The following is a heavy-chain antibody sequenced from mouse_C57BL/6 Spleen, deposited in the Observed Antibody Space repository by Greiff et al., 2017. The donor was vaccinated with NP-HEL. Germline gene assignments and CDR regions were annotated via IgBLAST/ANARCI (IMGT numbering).Heavy chain of an antibody. CDR1: GYTFTSYW. Sequence: VQLQQPGAELVKPGASVKLSCKASGYTFTSYWMQWVKQRPGQGLEWIGEIDPSDSYTNYNQKFKGKATLPVDPSSSTAYMQLSSLTSEDSAVYYCARSYSKPCFAYWGQGTLVTVSA. CDR3: ARSYSKPCFAY. CDR2: IDPSDSYT. D-gene: IGHD2-5*01. J-gene: IGHJ3*01. V-gene: IGHV1-50*01.